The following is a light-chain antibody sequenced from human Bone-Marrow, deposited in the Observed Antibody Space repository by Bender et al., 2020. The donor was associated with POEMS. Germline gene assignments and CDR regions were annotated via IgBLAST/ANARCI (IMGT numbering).Light chain of an antibody. CDR1: SSDVGPYNT. CDR2: EVG. V-gene: IGLV2-8*01. CDR3: CSKASPGVV. Sequence: QSALTQPPSASGSPGQSVTISCTGTSSDVGPYNTVSWYQQRPDKAPKLIIYEVGRRPSGVPDRFSGSKSGNTASLTVSGLQAEDEADYYCCSKASPGVVFGGGTKLTVL. J-gene: IGLJ2*01.